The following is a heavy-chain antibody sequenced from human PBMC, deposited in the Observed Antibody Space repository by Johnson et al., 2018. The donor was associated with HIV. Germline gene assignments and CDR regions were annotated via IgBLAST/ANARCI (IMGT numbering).Heavy chain of an antibody. D-gene: IGHD5-12*01. CDR3: ARYPIRDDAFDV. CDR1: GFTFGSYA. CDR2: LSYDGSNK. Sequence: QVQLVESGGGVVQSGRSLRLSCAASGFTFGSYAMHWVRQAPGKGLEWVAFLSYDGSNKYYVDSVKGRFTISRDNAKNSLYLQMNSLRVEDTAVYYCARYPIRDDAFDVWGQGTMVTVSS. J-gene: IGHJ3*01. V-gene: IGHV3-30*04.